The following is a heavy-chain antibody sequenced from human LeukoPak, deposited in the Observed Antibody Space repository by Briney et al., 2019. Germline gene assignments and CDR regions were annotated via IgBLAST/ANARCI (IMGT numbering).Heavy chain of an antibody. V-gene: IGHV7-4-1*02. CDR3: ARVIRGTYFVYFDF. CDR2: INTNTGNP. CDR1: GYTFTSYA. D-gene: IGHD1-26*01. Sequence: ASVKVSCKASGYTFTSYAMNWVRQAPGQGLEWMGWINTNTGNPTYAQGFTGRFVFSLDTSVSTAYLQISSLKAEDTAVYYCARVIRGTYFVYFDFWGQGTLVTVSS. J-gene: IGHJ4*02.